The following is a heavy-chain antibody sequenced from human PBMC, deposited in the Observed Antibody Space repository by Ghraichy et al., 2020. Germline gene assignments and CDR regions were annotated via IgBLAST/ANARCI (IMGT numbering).Heavy chain of an antibody. CDR1: GFTFRTYS. V-gene: IGHV3-64D*06. CDR3: ARVISRKQSWLGYVDL. CDR2: FGSDGLST. Sequence: GGSLRLSCSASGFTFRTYSMYWVQQAPGKGLQFVSGFGSDGLSTYYADSVKGRFAISRDYSKNTLYLQMSSLTPEDTSMYFCARVISRKQSWLGYVDLWGQGTLVTVSS. D-gene: IGHD5-18*01. J-gene: IGHJ4*02.